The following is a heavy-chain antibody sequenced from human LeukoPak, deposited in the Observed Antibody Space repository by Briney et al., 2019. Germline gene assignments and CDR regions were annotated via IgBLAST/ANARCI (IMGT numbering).Heavy chain of an antibody. CDR3: ARGGGPNDYGDPGDY. CDR1: GGSISSSSYY. V-gene: IGHV4-39*07. D-gene: IGHD4-17*01. J-gene: IGHJ4*02. CDR2: IYYSGST. Sequence: SETLSLTCTVSGGSISSSSYYWGWIRQPPGKGLEWIGSIYYSGSTYYNPSLKSRVTISVDRSKNQFSLKLSSVTAADTAVDYCARGGGPNDYGDPGDYWGQGTLVTVSS.